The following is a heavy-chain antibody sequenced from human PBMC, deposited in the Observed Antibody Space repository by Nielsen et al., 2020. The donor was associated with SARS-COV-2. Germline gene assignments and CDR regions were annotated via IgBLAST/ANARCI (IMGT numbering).Heavy chain of an antibody. CDR2: ITSSGSTI. Sequence: GGSLRLSCAASGFTFSSYETNWVRQAPGKGLEWVSYITSSGSTIYYADSVKGRFSISRDNAKNSLFLQMNSLRAEDTAVYYCARGLGEVADYWGQGALVTVSS. V-gene: IGHV3-48*03. CDR3: ARGLGEVADY. J-gene: IGHJ4*02. D-gene: IGHD3-10*01. CDR1: GFTFSSYE.